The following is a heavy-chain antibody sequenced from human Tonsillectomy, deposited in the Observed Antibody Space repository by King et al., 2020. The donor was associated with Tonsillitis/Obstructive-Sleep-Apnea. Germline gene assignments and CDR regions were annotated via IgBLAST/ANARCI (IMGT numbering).Heavy chain of an antibody. CDR3: ARPNTMIRGVISYFDI. CDR2: IYPGDSDT. V-gene: IGHV5-51*01. Sequence: QLVQSGAEVKKPGESLKISCKGSGYSFSTYWIGWVRQMPGKGLEWMGIIYPGDSDTRYSPSFQGQVTISADKSINTAYLQWSSLKASDTAIYYCARPNTMIRGVISYFDIWGQGTLVTVSS. D-gene: IGHD3-10*01. J-gene: IGHJ4*02. CDR1: GYSFSTYW.